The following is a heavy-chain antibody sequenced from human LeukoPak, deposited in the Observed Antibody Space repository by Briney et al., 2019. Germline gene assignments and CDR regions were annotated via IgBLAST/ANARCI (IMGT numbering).Heavy chain of an antibody. CDR1: GFTFSSYS. Sequence: GGSLRLSCAASGFTFSSYSMNWVRQAPGKGLEWVSYISSSSSTIYYADSVKGRFTISRDNAKNSLYLQMNSLRAEDTAVYYCARDSQKPFDAFDIWGQGTMVTVSS. V-gene: IGHV3-48*01. CDR3: ARDSQKPFDAFDI. J-gene: IGHJ3*02. CDR2: ISSSSSTI.